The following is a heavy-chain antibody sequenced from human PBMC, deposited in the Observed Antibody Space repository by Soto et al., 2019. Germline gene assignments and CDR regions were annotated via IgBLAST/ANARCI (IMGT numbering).Heavy chain of an antibody. Sequence: AASVKVSCKASGYTFTSYDINWVRQATGQGLEWMGWMNPNSGNTGYAQKFQGRVTMTRNTSISTAYMELSSLRSEDTAVYYCAVLGGVIVIPSPFDYWGQGTLVTVSS. J-gene: IGHJ4*02. CDR3: AVLGGVIVIPSPFDY. V-gene: IGHV1-8*01. CDR1: GYTFTSYD. CDR2: MNPNSGNT. D-gene: IGHD3-16*02.